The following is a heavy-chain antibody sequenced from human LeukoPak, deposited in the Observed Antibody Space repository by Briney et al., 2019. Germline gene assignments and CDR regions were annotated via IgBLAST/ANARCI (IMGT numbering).Heavy chain of an antibody. J-gene: IGHJ6*02. V-gene: IGHV3-15*01. CDR1: GFTFSNAW. CDR2: IKSKTDGGTT. Sequence: GGSLRLSCAASGFTFSNAWMSWVRQAPGKGLEWVGRIKSKTDGGTTDYAAPVKGRFTISRDDSKNTLYLQMNSLKTEDTAVYYCTTGLCSGGSCYLLEYYYYGMDVWGQGTTVTVSS. D-gene: IGHD2-15*01. CDR3: TTGLCSGGSCYLLEYYYYGMDV.